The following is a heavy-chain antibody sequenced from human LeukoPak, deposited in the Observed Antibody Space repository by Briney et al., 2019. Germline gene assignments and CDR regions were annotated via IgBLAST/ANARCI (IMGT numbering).Heavy chain of an antibody. CDR2: INAGNGNT. CDR3: ARSTRRDGYNYPQFDY. Sequence: GASVKVSCKASGYTFTSYAMHWVRQAPGQRLEWMGWINAGNGNTKYSQKFQGRVTITRDTSASTAYMELSSLRSEDTAVYYYARSTRRDGYNYPQFDYWGQGTLVTVSS. J-gene: IGHJ4*02. V-gene: IGHV1-3*01. D-gene: IGHD5-24*01. CDR1: GYTFTSYA.